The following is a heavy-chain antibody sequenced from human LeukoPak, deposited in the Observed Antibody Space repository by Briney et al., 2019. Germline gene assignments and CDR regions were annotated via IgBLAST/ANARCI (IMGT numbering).Heavy chain of an antibody. V-gene: IGHV3-23*01. CDR2: ISGSGGCT. D-gene: IGHD6-13*01. Sequence: GGSLRLSCAASGFTFSSYAMSWVRQAPGKGLEWVSAISGSGGCTYYADSVKGRFTISRDNSKNTLYLQMNSLRAEDTAVYYCAKAIYSSSRMDVWGQGTTVTVSS. CDR3: AKAIYSSSRMDV. J-gene: IGHJ6*02. CDR1: GFTFSSYA.